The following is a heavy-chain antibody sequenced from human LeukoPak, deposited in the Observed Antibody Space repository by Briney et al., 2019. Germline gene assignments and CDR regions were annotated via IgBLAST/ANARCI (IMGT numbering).Heavy chain of an antibody. CDR2: IYYSGST. CDR1: GGSISSGDYY. CDR3: ARTMVRGVIITNDY. V-gene: IGHV4-30-4*01. J-gene: IGHJ4*02. Sequence: SETLSLTCTVSGGSISSGDYYWSWIRQPPGKGLEWIGYIYYSGSTYYNPSLKSRVTISIDTSKNQFSLKLSSVTAADTAVYYCARTMVRGVIITNDYWGQGTLVTVSS. D-gene: IGHD3-10*01.